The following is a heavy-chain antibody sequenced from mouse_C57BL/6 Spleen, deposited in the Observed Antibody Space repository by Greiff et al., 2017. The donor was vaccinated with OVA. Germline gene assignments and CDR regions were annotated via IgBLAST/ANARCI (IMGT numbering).Heavy chain of an antibody. D-gene: IGHD2-1*01. Sequence: QVQLQQPGAELVRPGSSVKLSCKASGYTFTSYWMHWVKQRPIQGLEWIGNIDPSDSETHYNQKFKDKATLTVDKSSSTAYMQLSSLTSEDSAVYYCARGDYGNYGAFAYWGQGTLVTVSA. CDR2: IDPSDSET. CDR3: ARGDYGNYGAFAY. CDR1: GYTFTSYW. J-gene: IGHJ3*01. V-gene: IGHV1-52*01.